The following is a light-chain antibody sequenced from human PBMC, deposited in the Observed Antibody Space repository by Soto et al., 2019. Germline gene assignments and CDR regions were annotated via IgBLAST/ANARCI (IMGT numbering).Light chain of an antibody. J-gene: IGKJ3*01. Sequence: DIQMTQSPSSLSASIGDRVTITCRASQTIKNYLNWYQQKPGKAPKLLIYGASNLESGVPSRFAGSVSVSDFTLTISSLQPEDFATYYCQQSYILFTFGPGTKVDIK. CDR3: QQSYILFT. CDR2: GAS. CDR1: QTIKNY. V-gene: IGKV1-39*01.